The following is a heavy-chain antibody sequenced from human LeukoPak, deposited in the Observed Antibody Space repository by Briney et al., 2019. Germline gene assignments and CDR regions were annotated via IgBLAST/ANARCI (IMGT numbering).Heavy chain of an antibody. CDR2: INYSGNT. J-gene: IGHJ4*02. CDR1: GGSIRSNY. D-gene: IGHD1-26*01. Sequence: SQTLSLTCTVPGGSIRSNYWSWIRQTPGKGLEWMAYINYSGNTNTNPSLKSRVTISIATSRSQFSLKLSSVTAADTAIYYCARHGQDTGNFYAHFDYWGQGTLVTVSS. CDR3: ARHGQDTGNFYAHFDY. V-gene: IGHV4-59*08.